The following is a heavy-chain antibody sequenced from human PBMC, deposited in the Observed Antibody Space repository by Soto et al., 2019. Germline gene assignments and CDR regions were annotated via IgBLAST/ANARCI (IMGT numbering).Heavy chain of an antibody. CDR3: ARSPRLTTFGVVNENWFAP. J-gene: IGHJ5*02. CDR1: GGSINSGKYY. CDR2: IYYSGRP. D-gene: IGHD3-3*01. Sequence: QVQLQESGPGLVKPSQTMSLTCSVSGGSINSGKYYWSWIRQTPGKGLEWIGYIYYSGRPYYNPSLQSRGTMSVDTSKNQFSLKLSSVTAADTAVYVCARSPRLTTFGVVNENWFAPWGQGILVTVSS. V-gene: IGHV4-30-4*01.